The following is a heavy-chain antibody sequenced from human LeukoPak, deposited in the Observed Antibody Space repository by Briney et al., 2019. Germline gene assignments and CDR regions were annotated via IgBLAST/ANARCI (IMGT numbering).Heavy chain of an antibody. V-gene: IGHV4-38-2*02. CDR3: ARWASISREPGGFFDH. Sequence: TSETLSLTCTVSGDSVTNDFFWGWVRQPPGKELEWIGSFCLGRDTYYRPSLKSRVTISVDTSKNQFSRNLNSVTAADTAVYYCARWASISREPGGFFDHWGQGTLVTVSS. CDR1: GDSVTNDFF. J-gene: IGHJ4*02. CDR2: FCLGRDT. D-gene: IGHD1-14*01.